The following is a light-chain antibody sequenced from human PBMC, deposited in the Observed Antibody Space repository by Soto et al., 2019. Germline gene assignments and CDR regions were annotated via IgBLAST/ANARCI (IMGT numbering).Light chain of an antibody. CDR1: NVGEYDY. CDR2: EVT. V-gene: IGLV2-8*01. J-gene: IGLJ3*02. CDR3: SSFAGNSNLV. Sequence: QSVLTQPPSASGSPGQSVTISCTGSNVGEYDYVSWYQQHPGKAPKLMIHEVTKRPSGVPDRFSGSKSGNTASLTVSGLQAEDEADYYCSSFAGNSNLVFGGGTKLTVL.